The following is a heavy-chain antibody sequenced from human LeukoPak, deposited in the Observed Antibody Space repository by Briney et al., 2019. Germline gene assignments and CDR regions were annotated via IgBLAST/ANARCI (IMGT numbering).Heavy chain of an antibody. Sequence: SETLSLTCTVSGGSISSYYWSWIRQPAGKGLEWIGNIYSSGSANYSPSLKSRVTISVDTSKNQVYLKLSSVTAADTAVYYCARPLSVTGAFDIWGQGTMVTVSS. CDR3: ARPLSVTGAFDI. CDR1: GGSISSYY. V-gene: IGHV4-59*08. J-gene: IGHJ3*02. D-gene: IGHD4-17*01. CDR2: IYSSGSA.